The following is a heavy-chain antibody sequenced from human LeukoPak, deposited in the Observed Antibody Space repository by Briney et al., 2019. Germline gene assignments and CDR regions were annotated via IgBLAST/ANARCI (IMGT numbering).Heavy chain of an antibody. Sequence: ASVKVSCKASGYTFTGYYMHWVRQAPGQGLEWMGWINPNSGGTNYAQKFQGRVTMTRDTSISTAYMELSRLRSDDTAMYYCARRPKYGYGQIFDPWGQGTLVTVSS. CDR2: INPNSGGT. D-gene: IGHD5-18*01. J-gene: IGHJ5*02. V-gene: IGHV1-2*02. CDR1: GYTFTGYY. CDR3: ARRPKYGYGQIFDP.